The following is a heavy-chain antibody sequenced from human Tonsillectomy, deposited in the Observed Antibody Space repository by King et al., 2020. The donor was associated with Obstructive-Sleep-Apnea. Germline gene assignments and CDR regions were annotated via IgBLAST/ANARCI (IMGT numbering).Heavy chain of an antibody. CDR2: ISSNGGNT. V-gene: IGHV3-64D*06. CDR1: GFTFSRYG. CDR3: VSSRDFYYYYYYGMDV. D-gene: IGHD6-13*01. J-gene: IGHJ6*02. Sequence: VQLVESGGGLVQPGGSLTLSCSASGFTFSRYGMHWVRQAPGKGLEYVSAISSNGGNTYYTDSVRGRFAISRDNSKNTLYLQMSSLRAEDTAVYYCVSSRDFYYYYYYGMDVWGQGTTVTVSS.